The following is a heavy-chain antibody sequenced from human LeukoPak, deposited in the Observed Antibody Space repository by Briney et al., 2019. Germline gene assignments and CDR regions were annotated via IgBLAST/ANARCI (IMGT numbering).Heavy chain of an antibody. J-gene: IGHJ4*02. V-gene: IGHV3-21*01. CDR3: ARDRGIAAAGTLVATPGDY. Sequence: PGGSLRLSCAASGFTFTKYWMTWVRQAPGKGLEWVSSISSSSSYIYYADSVKGRFTISRDNAKNSLYLQMNSLRAEDTAVYYCARDRGIAAAGTLVATPGDYWGQGTLVTVSS. CDR1: GFTFTKYW. D-gene: IGHD6-13*01. CDR2: ISSSSSYI.